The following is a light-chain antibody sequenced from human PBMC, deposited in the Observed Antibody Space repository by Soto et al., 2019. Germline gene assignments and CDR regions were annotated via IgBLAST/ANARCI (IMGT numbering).Light chain of an antibody. CDR3: HQYGSSSGT. CDR1: QSINSSR. V-gene: IGKV3-20*01. Sequence: ELVLTQFPGTLSLSPGERATLSCRASQSINSSRLAWYQHKPGLAPRLLLYGASSRALGASDRFSGSESGTDFTLTISRLEPEDFGIYSCHQYGSSSGTFGQGT. J-gene: IGKJ1*01. CDR2: GAS.